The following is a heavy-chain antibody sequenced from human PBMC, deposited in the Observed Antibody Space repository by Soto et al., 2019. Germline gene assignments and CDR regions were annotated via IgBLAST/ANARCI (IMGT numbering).Heavy chain of an antibody. D-gene: IGHD3-3*01. J-gene: IGHJ6*02. CDR2: ISAYNGNT. CDR1: GYTFTSYG. V-gene: IGHV1-18*01. CDR3: ARAPKYYDFWSGYYTNYYGMDV. Sequence: QVQQVQSGAEVKKPGASVKVSCKASGYTFTSYGISWVRQAPGQGLEWMGWISAYNGNTNYAQKLQGRVTMTTDTSTSKAYMELRSLRSDDTAVYYCARAPKYYDFWSGYYTNYYGMDVWVQGTTVTVSS.